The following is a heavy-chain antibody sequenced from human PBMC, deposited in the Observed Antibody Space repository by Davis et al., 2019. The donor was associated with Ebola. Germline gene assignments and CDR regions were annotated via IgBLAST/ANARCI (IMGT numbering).Heavy chain of an antibody. CDR3: ARDSYGMDV. CDR1: GFAFSNYN. Sequence: GGSLRLSCAASGFAFSNYNMHWVRQAPGKGLEWVSVIWYDGRDKYYADSVKGRFAISRDDSKSTLYLQMNSLRAEDTAVYYCARDSYGMDVWGQGTTVTVSS. D-gene: IGHD3-10*01. V-gene: IGHV3-33*01. CDR2: IWYDGRDK. J-gene: IGHJ6*02.